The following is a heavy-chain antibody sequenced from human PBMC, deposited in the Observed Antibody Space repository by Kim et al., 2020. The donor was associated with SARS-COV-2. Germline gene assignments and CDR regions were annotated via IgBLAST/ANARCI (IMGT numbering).Heavy chain of an antibody. CDR2: IYYSGST. D-gene: IGHD3-10*01. CDR3: ARLVGYSGSGTEWFDP. CDR1: GGSISSYY. V-gene: IGHV4-59*08. Sequence: SETLSLTCTVSGGSISSYYWTWIRQPPGKGLEWIGYIYYSGSTNYNPSLQSRVTISVDTSKNQFFLRLNSVTAADTAVSYCARLVGYSGSGTEWFDPWGQGILGFVSS. J-gene: IGHJ5*02.